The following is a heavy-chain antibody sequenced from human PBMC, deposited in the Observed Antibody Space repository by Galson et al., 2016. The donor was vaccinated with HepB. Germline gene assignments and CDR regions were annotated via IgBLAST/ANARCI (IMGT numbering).Heavy chain of an antibody. Sequence: SLRLSCAASGFTFSSCPMSWVRQAPGKGLEWVSSISGSGGSTNYADSVKGRFTISRDNSKNTLYLQMNSLRAEDTAVYYCAKDIRSYGLFGRFDYWGQGTLVTVSS. CDR2: ISGSGGST. CDR1: GFTFSSCP. V-gene: IGHV3-23*01. D-gene: IGHD5-18*01. J-gene: IGHJ4*02. CDR3: AKDIRSYGLFGRFDY.